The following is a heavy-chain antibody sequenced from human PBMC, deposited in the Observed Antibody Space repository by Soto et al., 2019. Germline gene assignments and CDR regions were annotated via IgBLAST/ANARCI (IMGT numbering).Heavy chain of an antibody. Sequence: SETLSLTCAVSGASVTSDDYYWSWIRQPPGKGLEWIGYIYHSGSTYYNPSLKSRVSISIDTSQNQFSLKLTSLTAADTAVYYCARDPIFYYASSGYGGSYFDYWGQGPRVTVSS. D-gene: IGHD3-22*01. J-gene: IGHJ4*02. CDR3: ARDPIFYYASSGYGGSYFDY. CDR1: GASVTSDDYY. V-gene: IGHV4-30-4*01. CDR2: IYHSGST.